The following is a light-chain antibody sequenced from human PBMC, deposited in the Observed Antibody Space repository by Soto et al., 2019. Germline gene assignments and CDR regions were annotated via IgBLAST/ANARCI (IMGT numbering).Light chain of an antibody. CDR1: QSVSSSY. V-gene: IGKV3-20*01. CDR2: GAS. CDR3: QQYGASPFT. Sequence: EIVLTQSPGTLSLSPGERATLSCRASQSVSSSYLAWYQQKPGQPPRLLIYGASSRATGIPDRFSGSGSGTDFTLTISRLEPEDFAVYYCQQYGASPFTFGPGTRVEI. J-gene: IGKJ3*01.